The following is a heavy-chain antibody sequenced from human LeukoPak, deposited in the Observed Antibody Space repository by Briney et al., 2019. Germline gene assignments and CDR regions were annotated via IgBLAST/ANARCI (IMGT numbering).Heavy chain of an antibody. CDR1: GFSFSEYI. CDR2: ISGSSSYT. V-gene: IGHV3-11*06. D-gene: IGHD5-12*01. Sequence: GGSLRHSSADPGFSFSEYIIYSVRQAPGKGLGWVSYISGSSSYTNYVDSVKGRFTISRDNAKNSLYLQMNSLRAEDTAVYFCARRGYSDYPLYYFDVWGQGTLVTVAS. J-gene: IGHJ4*02. CDR3: ARRGYSDYPLYYFDV.